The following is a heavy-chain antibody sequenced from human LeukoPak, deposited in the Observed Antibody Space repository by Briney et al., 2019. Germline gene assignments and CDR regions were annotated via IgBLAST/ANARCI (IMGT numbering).Heavy chain of an antibody. CDR2: ISGSGGST. Sequence: PGGSLGLSCAASGFTFSSYAMTWVRQAPGKGLEWVSGISGSGGSTYYADSVKGRFTISRDNSKNTLYVQMNSLRAEDTAVYYCAKSDYYDSSGYYYGSDYWGQGTLVTVSS. CDR3: AKSDYYDSSGYYYGSDY. CDR1: GFTFSSYA. V-gene: IGHV3-23*01. J-gene: IGHJ4*02. D-gene: IGHD3-22*01.